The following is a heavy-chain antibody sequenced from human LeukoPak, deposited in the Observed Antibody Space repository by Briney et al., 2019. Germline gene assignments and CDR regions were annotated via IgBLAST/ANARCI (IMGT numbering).Heavy chain of an antibody. Sequence: GGSLRLSCAASGFTVSSNYMSWVRQAPGKGLEWVSGIYSGGSTYYADSVKGRFTISRDNSKNTLYLQMNSLRAEDTAVYYCATTPGSWFGNWFDPWGQGTLVTVSS. CDR2: IYSGGST. V-gene: IGHV3-66*02. J-gene: IGHJ5*02. CDR1: GFTVSSNY. D-gene: IGHD3-10*01. CDR3: ATTPGSWFGNWFDP.